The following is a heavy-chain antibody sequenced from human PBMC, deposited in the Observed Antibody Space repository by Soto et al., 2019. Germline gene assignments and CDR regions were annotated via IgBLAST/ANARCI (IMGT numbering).Heavy chain of an antibody. CDR1: GGSVSSDTHY. J-gene: IGHJ6*02. D-gene: IGHD2-2*02. CDR3: ARFVRSCSGTTCYTRADV. V-gene: IGHV4-61*01. CDR2: IYSSGST. Sequence: QVQLQESGPRLVKPWETVSLTCTVSGGSVSSDTHYWSWIRLPPGNRLEWIGVIYSSGSTNYNPSLKSRVTMSVDTSKNQFSLKLRSVIVADTAVYHCARFVRSCSGTTCYTRADVWGQGTTVSVSS.